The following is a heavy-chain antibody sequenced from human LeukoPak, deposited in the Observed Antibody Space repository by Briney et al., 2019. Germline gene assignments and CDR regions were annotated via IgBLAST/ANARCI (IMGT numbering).Heavy chain of an antibody. CDR3: ARHYTYYYGLDV. J-gene: IGHJ6*02. D-gene: IGHD2-8*01. CDR1: GGSIRSYY. CDR2: IFSSGST. Sequence: PSETLSLTCSVSGGSIRSYYWSWIRQPPGKGLEWIGYIFSSGSTNYNPSLKSRVTVSVDMSKNQFSLKLSSVTAADTAVYYCARHYTYYYGLDVWGQGTSVTVS. V-gene: IGHV4-59*08.